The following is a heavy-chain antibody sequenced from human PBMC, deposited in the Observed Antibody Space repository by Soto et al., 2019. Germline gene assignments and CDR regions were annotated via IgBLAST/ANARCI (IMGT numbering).Heavy chain of an antibody. J-gene: IGHJ3*01. CDR1: GTSVSNHY. CDR2: VFNSAMS. CDR3: ARERLAAAGYPFDL. V-gene: IGHV4-59*02. Sequence: PSETQSLTCTVSGTSVSNHYRSWIRQKPGQRLEWICYVFNSAMSNYNPSLKSRVTISVDTSKNQISLTLNSVTAADTAVYYCARERLAAAGYPFDLWGQGTLVTLS. D-gene: IGHD6-13*01.